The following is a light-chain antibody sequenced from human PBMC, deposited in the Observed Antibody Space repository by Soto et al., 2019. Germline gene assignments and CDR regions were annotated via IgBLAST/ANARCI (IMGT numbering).Light chain of an antibody. V-gene: IGLV2-8*01. CDR1: SSDVGGYNY. CDR2: EVN. Sequence: QSVLTQPPSASGSPGQSVAISCTGTSSDVGGYNYVSWYQQHPGKAPKLMIYEVNKRPSGVPDRFSGSKSGNWASLTVSGLQAEDEADYYCSSYAGSSNVFGTGTKVTVL. CDR3: SSYAGSSNV. J-gene: IGLJ1*01.